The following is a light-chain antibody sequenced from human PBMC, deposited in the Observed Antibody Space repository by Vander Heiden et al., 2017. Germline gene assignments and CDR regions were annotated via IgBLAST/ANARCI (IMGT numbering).Light chain of an antibody. CDR3: QQLNIYPIT. J-gene: IGKJ5*01. V-gene: IGKV1-9*01. Sequence: DIQLTQSPSFLSASVGDRVTITCRASQGISSYLAWYQQKPGKAPKLLIYAASTLQSGVPSRFSGSGSVTEFTLTISSLQPEDFATYYCQQLNIYPITFGQGTRLEIK. CDR2: AAS. CDR1: QGISSY.